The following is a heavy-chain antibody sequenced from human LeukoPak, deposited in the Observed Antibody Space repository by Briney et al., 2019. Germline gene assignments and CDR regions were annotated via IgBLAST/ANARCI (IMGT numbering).Heavy chain of an antibody. CDR2: AYYSGST. V-gene: IGHV4-59*08. CDR3: ARNSAVATSRSWFDP. Sequence: SETLSLTCSVFDGSISNYYWSWIRQPPGKGLEWIGYAYYSGSTTYNPSLESRATISVDTSKNQFSLKLTAVTAADTAVYYCARNSAVATSRSWFDPWGQGTLVTVSS. J-gene: IGHJ5*02. D-gene: IGHD6-19*01. CDR1: DGSISNYY.